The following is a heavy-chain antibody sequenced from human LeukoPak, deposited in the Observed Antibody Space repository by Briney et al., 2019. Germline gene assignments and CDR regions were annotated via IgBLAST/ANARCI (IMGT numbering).Heavy chain of an antibody. CDR1: GGSISSNNYY. V-gene: IGHV4-39*01. CDR2: ISYSGNT. J-gene: IGHJ5*02. D-gene: IGHD6-19*01. CDR3: ARRIAVAGGWFDP. Sequence: PSETLSLTCTVSGGSISSNNYYWGWIRQPPGKGLEWIGSISYSGNTFYNPSLKSRVTISVDTSKNQFSLKLSSVTAADTAVYYCARRIAVAGGWFDPWGQGTLVTVSS.